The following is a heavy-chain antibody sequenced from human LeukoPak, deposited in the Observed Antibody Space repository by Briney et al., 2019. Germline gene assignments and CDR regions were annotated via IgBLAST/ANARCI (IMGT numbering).Heavy chain of an antibody. V-gene: IGHV3-53*01. Sequence: PGGSLRLSCAASGFTVSSNYMSWVRRAPGKGLEWVSVIYSGGSTYYADSVKGRFTISRDNSKNTLYLQMNSLRAEDTAVYYCARVTDYYYGMDVWGQGATVTVSS. J-gene: IGHJ6*02. CDR3: ARVTDYYYGMDV. CDR1: GFTVSSNY. CDR2: IYSGGST.